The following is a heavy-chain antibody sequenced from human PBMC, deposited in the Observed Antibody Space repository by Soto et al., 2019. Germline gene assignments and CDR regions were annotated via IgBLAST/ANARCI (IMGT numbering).Heavy chain of an antibody. CDR3: ARADYEILTGSYAMDV. CDR2: VSTNGAT. CDR1: DDFISSYY. Sequence: ASETLSLTCTVSDDFISSYYWNWIRQPAGKGLEWIGRVSTNGATNYNPSLESRVTMSVDTSKNQFSLKLTSVTASETAVYFCARADYEILTGSYAMDVWGQWTSVT. J-gene: IGHJ6*02. V-gene: IGHV4-4*07. D-gene: IGHD3-9*01.